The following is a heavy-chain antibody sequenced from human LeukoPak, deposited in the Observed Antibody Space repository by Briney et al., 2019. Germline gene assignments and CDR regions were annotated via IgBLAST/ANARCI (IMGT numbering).Heavy chain of an antibody. CDR2: IIPIFGTA. CDR3: AALYGDTVYMDV. Sequence: SVKVSCKASGGTFSSYAISWVRQAPGQGLEWMGRIIPIFGTANYAQKFQGRVTITTDKSTRTAYMELSSLRSEDTAVYYCAALYGDTVYMDVWGKGTTVTVSS. D-gene: IGHD4-17*01. V-gene: IGHV1-69*05. J-gene: IGHJ6*03. CDR1: GGTFSSYA.